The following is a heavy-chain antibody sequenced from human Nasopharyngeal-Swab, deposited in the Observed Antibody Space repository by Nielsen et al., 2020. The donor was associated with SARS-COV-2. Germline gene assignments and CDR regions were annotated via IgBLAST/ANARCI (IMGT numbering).Heavy chain of an antibody. V-gene: IGHV2-70*01. CDR2: IDWDDDK. Sequence: SAPTLVKPPQTLTLTCTFSGFSLSTSGMCVSWIRQPPGKALEWLALIDWDDDKYYSTSLKTRLTISKDTSKNQVVLTMTNMDPVDTATYYCARIQAMITFGGANYYGMDVWGQGTTVTVSS. CDR3: ARIQAMITFGGANYYGMDV. D-gene: IGHD3-16*01. CDR1: GFSLSTSGMC. J-gene: IGHJ6*02.